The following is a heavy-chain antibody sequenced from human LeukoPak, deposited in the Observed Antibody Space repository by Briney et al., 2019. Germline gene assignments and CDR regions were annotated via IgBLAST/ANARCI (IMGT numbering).Heavy chain of an antibody. J-gene: IGHJ5*02. Sequence: QPGGSLRLSCAASGFTFSSYAMSWVPPGPGEGGGWGSDLSGSGGSTYYAESVKGPFTISRDNSKNTLYLQMNSLRAEDTAVYYCAKAPSITIIVVVSPFYTWGQGTLVTASS. CDR1: GFTFSSYA. CDR2: LSGSGGST. CDR3: AKAPSITIIVVVSPFYT. D-gene: IGHD3-22*01. V-gene: IGHV3-23*01.